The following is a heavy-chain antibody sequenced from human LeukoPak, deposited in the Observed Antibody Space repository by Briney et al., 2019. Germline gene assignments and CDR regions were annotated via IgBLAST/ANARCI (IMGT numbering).Heavy chain of an antibody. CDR3: ATVTKVDFDY. D-gene: IGHD4-11*01. J-gene: IGHJ4*02. Sequence: GGSLRLPCAASGFTFRSYTFYWFRQAPGKGPEWVASVSVEGTGRYFPGSVEGRFAISRDDSKKSVFLQMSNLRHEDTAVYFCATVTKVDFDYWGQGTLVTVSS. CDR2: VSVEGTGR. V-gene: IGHV3-30*09. CDR1: GFTFRSYT.